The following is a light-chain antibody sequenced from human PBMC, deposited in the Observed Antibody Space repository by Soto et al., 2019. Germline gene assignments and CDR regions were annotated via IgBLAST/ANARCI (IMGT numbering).Light chain of an antibody. J-gene: IGKJ1*01. V-gene: IGKV3-20*01. CDR1: ESVVSSY. CDR3: QQYGSSLWT. Sequence: EIMMTQSPATLSVSPGERATLSCRATESVVSSYLAWYQLKPGQAPRLLIYDASSRATGIPDRFSGSGSGTDFTLTISRLEPEDFAVYYCQQYGSSLWTFGQGTKVDIK. CDR2: DAS.